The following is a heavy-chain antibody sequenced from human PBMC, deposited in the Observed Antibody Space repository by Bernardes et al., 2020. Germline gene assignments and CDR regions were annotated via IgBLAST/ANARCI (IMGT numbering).Heavy chain of an antibody. CDR3: ARASVGSRGLDV. CDR2: ISDDGRVT. CDR1: GFTSSNYW. J-gene: IGHJ3*01. Sequence: GGSLRLSCAGSGFTSSNYWMHWVRQPPGKGLVWVARISDDGRVTTYADSVKGRFTISRDNAKNTLFLQMNSLRAEDTALYYCARASVGSRGLDVWGQGTVVTVSS. V-gene: IGHV3-74*01.